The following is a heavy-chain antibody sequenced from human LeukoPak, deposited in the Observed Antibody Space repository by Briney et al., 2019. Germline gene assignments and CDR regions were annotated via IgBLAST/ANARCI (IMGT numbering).Heavy chain of an antibody. V-gene: IGHV3-30-3*01. D-gene: IGHD4-17*01. CDR1: GFTFSSYA. CDR2: ISYDGSNK. J-gene: IGHJ4*02. Sequence: GRSLRLSCAASGFTFSSYAMHWVRQAPGKGLEWVAVISYDGSNKYYADSVKGRFTISRDNPKNTLYLQMNSLRAEDTAVYYCARDHPTVTSLDYWGQGTLVTVSS. CDR3: ARDHPTVTSLDY.